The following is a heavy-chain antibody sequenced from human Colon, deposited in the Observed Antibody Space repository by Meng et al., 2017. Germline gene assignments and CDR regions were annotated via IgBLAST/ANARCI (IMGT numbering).Heavy chain of an antibody. CDR2: ISNNGGST. Sequence: VQLVGSGGALVQPGGSLRLSCAASGFTFSSYGMSWVRQAPGKGLEWVSTISNNGGSTYYADSVKGRFTISRDNSKNTLYLQMNSLRAEDTAVYYCANGYSPDYWGQGTLVTVSS. J-gene: IGHJ4*02. CDR1: GFTFSSYG. V-gene: IGHV3-23*04. CDR3: ANGYSPDY. D-gene: IGHD5-18*01.